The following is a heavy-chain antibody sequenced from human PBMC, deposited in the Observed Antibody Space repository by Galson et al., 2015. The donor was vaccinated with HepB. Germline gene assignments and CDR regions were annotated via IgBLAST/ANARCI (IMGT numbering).Heavy chain of an antibody. J-gene: IGHJ6*02. CDR3: ARVLTAVAGTKYHYYYGMDV. CDR1: GYIFISYG. CDR2: INAANGNT. Sequence: SVKVSCKASGYIFISYGLHWVRQAPGQRLEWMGWINAANGNTIYSQKFQSRVTISSDTSASTAYVELRSLRSEDTAVYYCARVLTAVAGTKYHYYYGMDVWGQGTTVTVSS. V-gene: IGHV1-3*01. D-gene: IGHD6-19*01.